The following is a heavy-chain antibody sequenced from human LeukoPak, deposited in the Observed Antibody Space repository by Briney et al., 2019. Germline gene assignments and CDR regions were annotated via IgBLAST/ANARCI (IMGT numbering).Heavy chain of an antibody. CDR3: ARQNYDILTGPGAFDI. CDR2: IYPGDSDT. Sequence: GESLKISCKGSGYSFTSYWIGWGRQMPGKGLEWMGIIYPGDSDTKYSPSFQGQVTISADKSISTAYLQWSSLKASDTAMYYCARQNYDILTGPGAFDIWGQGTMVTVSS. D-gene: IGHD3-9*01. V-gene: IGHV5-51*01. CDR1: GYSFTSYW. J-gene: IGHJ3*02.